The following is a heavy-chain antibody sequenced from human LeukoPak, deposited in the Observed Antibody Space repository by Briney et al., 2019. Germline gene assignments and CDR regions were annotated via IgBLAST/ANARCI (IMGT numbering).Heavy chain of an antibody. Sequence: GASVKVSCKASGYTLTAYYIHWTRQAPGQGLEWMGWISPNSGDTDYAQKFQGRVTMTRDTPISTVYMALSSLRSDDTAMYYCARIISYGGSDGFDLWGQGTMVTVSS. CDR2: ISPNSGDT. CDR1: GYTLTAYY. D-gene: IGHD1-26*01. J-gene: IGHJ3*01. CDR3: ARIISYGGSDGFDL. V-gene: IGHV1-2*02.